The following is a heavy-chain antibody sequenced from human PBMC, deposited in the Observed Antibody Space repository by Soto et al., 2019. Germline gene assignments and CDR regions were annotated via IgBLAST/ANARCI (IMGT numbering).Heavy chain of an antibody. CDR3: AGQVPGPYGSGSYFDY. J-gene: IGHJ4*02. V-gene: IGHV4-59*08. Sequence: QVQLQESGPGLVKPSETLSLTCTVSGGSISSYDWSWIRQPPGKGLGWIGFIYYSGSTNYNPSLKSRVTKSVDTSKIQSSLNLSSVTAADTAVYYCAGQVPGPYGSGSYFDYWGQGTLVTVSS. D-gene: IGHD3-10*01. CDR2: IYYSGST. CDR1: GGSISSYD.